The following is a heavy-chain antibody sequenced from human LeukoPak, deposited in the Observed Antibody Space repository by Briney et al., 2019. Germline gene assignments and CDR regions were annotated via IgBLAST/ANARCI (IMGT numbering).Heavy chain of an antibody. CDR3: ARGTVTAPDY. Sequence: PGGSLRLSCAASGFTVSATYMNWVRQAPGNGLEWVSIIYTGGNTYYADSVKGRFTISRDTSKNTLYLQMNSLRAEDTAVYYCARGTVTAPDYWGQGTLVTVSS. CDR2: IYTGGNT. V-gene: IGHV3-53*01. D-gene: IGHD4-17*01. CDR1: GFTVSATY. J-gene: IGHJ4*02.